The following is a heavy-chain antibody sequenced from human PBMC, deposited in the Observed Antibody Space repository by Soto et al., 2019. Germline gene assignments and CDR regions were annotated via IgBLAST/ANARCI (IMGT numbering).Heavy chain of an antibody. CDR2: IYYTGTT. D-gene: IGHD2-2*01. Sequence: PSETLSLTCTVSGASISTGNYYWNWIRQHPGKGLEWIGYIYYTGTTYYNPSLKSRVGISLDMSKNQFSLNLTSVTAADTAVYYCARVLRSTPLWPSVVSPAKTLMDVWGKGTTVTVSS. CDR1: GASISTGNYY. J-gene: IGHJ6*03. CDR3: ARVLRSTPLWPSVVSPAKTLMDV. V-gene: IGHV4-31*03.